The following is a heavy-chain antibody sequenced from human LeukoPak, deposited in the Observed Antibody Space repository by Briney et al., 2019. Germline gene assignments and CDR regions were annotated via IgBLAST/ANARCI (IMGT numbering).Heavy chain of an antibody. Sequence: SAISGSGGSTYYADSVKGRFTISRDNAKNSLYLQMNSLRAEDTAVYYCARASPIQGDAFDIWGQGTMVTVSS. V-gene: IGHV3-21*01. D-gene: IGHD5-18*01. J-gene: IGHJ3*02. CDR2: ISGSGGST. CDR3: ARASPIQGDAFDI.